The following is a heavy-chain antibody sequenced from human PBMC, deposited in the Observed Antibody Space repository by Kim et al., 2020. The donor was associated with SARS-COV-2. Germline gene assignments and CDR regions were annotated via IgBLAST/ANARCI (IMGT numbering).Heavy chain of an antibody. J-gene: IGHJ4*02. D-gene: IGHD6-19*01. CDR3: ARGAVTGILRH. CDR2: IYSGGST. CDR1: GFIVSSNH. Sequence: GGSLRLSCAASGFIVSSNHMSWVRQAPGKGLEWVSVIYSGGSTYYADSVKGRFTISRDNSKNTLYLQMNSLRAEDTAVYYCARGAVTGILRHWGQGTLVTVSS. V-gene: IGHV3-53*01.